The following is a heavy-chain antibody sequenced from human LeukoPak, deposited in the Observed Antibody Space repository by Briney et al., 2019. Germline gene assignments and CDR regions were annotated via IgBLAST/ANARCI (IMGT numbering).Heavy chain of an antibody. Sequence: GRSLRLSCAASGFTFSSYGMHWVRQAPGKGLEGVAVISYDGSNKYYADSVKGRFTISRDNSKNTLYLQMNSLRAEDTAVYYCAKGYDYLPVYWGQGTLVTVSS. D-gene: IGHD5-12*01. CDR1: GFTFSSYG. CDR3: AKGYDYLPVY. V-gene: IGHV3-30*18. CDR2: ISYDGSNK. J-gene: IGHJ4*02.